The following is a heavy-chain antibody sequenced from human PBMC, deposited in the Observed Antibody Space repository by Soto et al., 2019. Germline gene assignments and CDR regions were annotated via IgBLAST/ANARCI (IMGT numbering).Heavy chain of an antibody. CDR3: ARGGYPSIDY. CDR1: GYTFTNYF. Sequence: ASVKVSCKASGYTFTNYFMHWVRQAPGQGLEWMGIINPRGGSPRYAQKFQGRVTMTRDTSTTTVYMELSSVTAADTAVYYCARGGYPSIDYWGQGTLVTVSS. CDR2: INPRGGSP. J-gene: IGHJ4*02. D-gene: IGHD5-12*01. V-gene: IGHV1-46*01.